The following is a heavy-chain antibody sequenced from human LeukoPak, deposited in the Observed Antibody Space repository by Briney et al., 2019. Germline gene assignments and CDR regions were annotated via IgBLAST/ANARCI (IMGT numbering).Heavy chain of an antibody. CDR1: GFTFDDYA. J-gene: IGHJ3*02. Sequence: GGSLRLSCAASGFTFDDYAMHWVRQAPGTGLERVSGISWNSGSIGYADSVKGRFTISRDNAKNSLYLQMNSLRAEDKALYYCAKEGSYDLRRNAFDIWGQGTMVTVSS. CDR3: AKEGSYDLRRNAFDI. CDR2: ISWNSGSI. V-gene: IGHV3-9*01. D-gene: IGHD3-16*01.